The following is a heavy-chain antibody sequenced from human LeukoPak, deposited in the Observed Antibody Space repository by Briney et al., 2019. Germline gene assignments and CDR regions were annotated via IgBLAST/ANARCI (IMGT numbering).Heavy chain of an antibody. D-gene: IGHD5-18*01. V-gene: IGHV3-7*01. CDR1: GFTFSSSW. CDR2: INEDGSKE. Sequence: GGSLRLSCAASGFTFSSSWMVWVRQAPGKGLEWVANINEDGSKENYVGAVKGRYTISRDNAKNSLYLQMNSLRVEDTAVYYCARDRAYSTFDYWGQGTLVTVS. J-gene: IGHJ4*02. CDR3: ARDRAYSTFDY.